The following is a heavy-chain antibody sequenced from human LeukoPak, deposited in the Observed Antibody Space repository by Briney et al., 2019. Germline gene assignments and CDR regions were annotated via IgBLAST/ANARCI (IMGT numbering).Heavy chain of an antibody. CDR2: IYYSGST. V-gene: IGHV4-39*01. CDR1: GCSISSSSYY. CDR3: ATTASHFDY. Sequence: SETLSLTCTVSGCSISSSSYYWGWIRQPPGKGLEWIGSIYYSGSTYYNPSLKSRGTISVGTSKNQFSLKLSSVTAADTAVYYCATTASHFDYWGQGTLVTVSS. J-gene: IGHJ4*02.